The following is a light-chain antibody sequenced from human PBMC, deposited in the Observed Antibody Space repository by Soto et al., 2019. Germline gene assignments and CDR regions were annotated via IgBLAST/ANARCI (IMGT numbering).Light chain of an antibody. Sequence: DIQMTQSPSSLSASVGDRVTITCQASQDITNSLNWYQQKPGKAPKVLIYDASILETGVPARFSGIGAGTAFTFTISSLQPADVATYDCQQYDNLPLTFGPGTTVDIE. CDR1: QDITNS. CDR2: DAS. V-gene: IGKV1-33*01. CDR3: QQYDNLPLT. J-gene: IGKJ3*01.